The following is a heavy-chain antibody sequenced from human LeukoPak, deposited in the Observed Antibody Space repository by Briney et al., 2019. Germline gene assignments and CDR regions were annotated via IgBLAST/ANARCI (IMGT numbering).Heavy chain of an antibody. CDR3: VRDRGGTYSGDNLFDP. D-gene: IGHD1/OR15-1a*01. CDR1: GFTFSTYE. CDR2: IIGDGTTT. V-gene: IGHV3-48*03. J-gene: IGHJ5*02. Sequence: GGSLRLSCAASGFTFSTYEMNWVRQAPGKGLEWLSYIIGDGTTTQYADSVRDRFTISRDNDKNSLYLQMNSLRADDTAVYYCVRDRGGTYSGDNLFDPWGQGTLVTVSP.